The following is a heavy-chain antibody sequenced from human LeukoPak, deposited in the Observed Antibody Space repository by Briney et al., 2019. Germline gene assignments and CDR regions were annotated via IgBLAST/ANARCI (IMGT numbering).Heavy chain of an antibody. CDR3: VRAVVVAASYRFDP. Sequence: GGSLRLSCTASGFTFSHYWMGWVRQAPGKGLEWVANIKQDGSEMHYVDSVKGRSTISRDNANNSLYLQMNSLRAEDTAVYYCVRAVVVAASYRFDPWGQGTLVTVSS. D-gene: IGHD2-15*01. V-gene: IGHV3-7*03. J-gene: IGHJ5*02. CDR1: GFTFSHYW. CDR2: IKQDGSEM.